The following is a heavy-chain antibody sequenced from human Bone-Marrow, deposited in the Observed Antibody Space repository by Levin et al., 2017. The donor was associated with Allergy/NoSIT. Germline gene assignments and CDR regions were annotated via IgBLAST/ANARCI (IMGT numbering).Heavy chain of an antibody. CDR3: AKGQGHLVGPP. Sequence: ASVKVSCKASGDTFSSYDINWVRQASGQGLEWMGWMNPNSGNTVYAKKFQGRVTMTRNTSISTAYMDLSSLRSDDTATYYCAKGQGHLVGPPWGQGTLVTVSA. V-gene: IGHV1-8*01. CDR2: MNPNSGNT. CDR1: GDTFSSYD. D-gene: IGHD3-10*01. J-gene: IGHJ5*02.